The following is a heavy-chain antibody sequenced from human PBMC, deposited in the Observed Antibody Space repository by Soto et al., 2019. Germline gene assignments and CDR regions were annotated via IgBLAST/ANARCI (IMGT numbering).Heavy chain of an antibody. D-gene: IGHD4-17*01. J-gene: IGHJ4*02. CDR1: GFTFSSYS. CDR3: ARGMMTTVTYCDY. CDR2: ISSSSSYI. V-gene: IGHV3-21*01. Sequence: PGGSLRLSCAASGFTFSSYSMNWVRQAPGEGLEWVSSISSSSSYIYYADSVKGRFTISRDNAKNPLYLQMNSLRAEDTAVYYSARGMMTTVTYCDYWGQGTLVTVSS.